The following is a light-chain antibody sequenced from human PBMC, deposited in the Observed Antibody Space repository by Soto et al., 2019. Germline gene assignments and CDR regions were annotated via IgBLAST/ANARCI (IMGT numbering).Light chain of an antibody. CDR1: QSISRR. J-gene: IGKJ1*01. CDR3: KQHNSYSEA. V-gene: IGKV1-5*01. CDR2: DVS. Sequence: DIQMTHSPSTLSASVGDRVIITCRASQSISRRLAWYQQKPGKAPRLLIYDVSTLESGVPSRFSGSGSGTEFTLTISGLQPDDFATYYCKQHNSYSEAFGQGTKVDIK.